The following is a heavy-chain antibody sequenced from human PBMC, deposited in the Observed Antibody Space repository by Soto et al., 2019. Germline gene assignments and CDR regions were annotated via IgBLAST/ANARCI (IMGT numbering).Heavy chain of an antibody. D-gene: IGHD3-10*01. CDR3: VKDQVVDGQYHGSPEFFF. Sequence: GGSLRLSCAASGFTFRSYGMHWVRQAPGKGLQWVASISFDGRKTNYADSVKGRFTVSRDNSKNRLDLQMNSLRSEDTALYYCVKDQVVDGQYHGSPEFFFWGRGTLVTVS. J-gene: IGHJ4*02. CDR2: ISFDGRKT. CDR1: GFTFRSYG. V-gene: IGHV3-30*02.